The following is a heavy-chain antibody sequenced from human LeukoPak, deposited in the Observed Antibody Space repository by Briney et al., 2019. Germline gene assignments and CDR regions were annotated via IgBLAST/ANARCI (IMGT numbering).Heavy chain of an antibody. CDR1: GFTFSRSA. V-gene: IGHV3-23*01. J-gene: IGHJ4*02. Sequence: GGSLRLSCAASGFTFSRSAMNWVRPAPGEGLEWVSSFSASGGTTYYADSVKGRFPISRDNYKNTLSVQMNSLRAEDTAVYYCAKANYSGSYYFDSWGQGTLVTVSS. D-gene: IGHD1-26*01. CDR3: AKANYSGSYYFDS. CDR2: FSASGGTT.